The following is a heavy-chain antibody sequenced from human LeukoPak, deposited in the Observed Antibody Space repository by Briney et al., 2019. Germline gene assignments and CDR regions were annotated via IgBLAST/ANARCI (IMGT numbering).Heavy chain of an antibody. CDR1: GGSISSYY. Sequence: SETLSLTCTVSGGSISSYYWSWIRQPPGKGLEGIGYIYYSGSTNYNPSLRRRVTISVDTSKNQFSLKLSSVTAADTAVYYCAKIGGDSYGLYYFDYWGQGTLVTVSS. V-gene: IGHV4-59*01. CDR2: IYYSGST. CDR3: AKIGGDSYGLYYFDY. D-gene: IGHD5-18*01. J-gene: IGHJ4*02.